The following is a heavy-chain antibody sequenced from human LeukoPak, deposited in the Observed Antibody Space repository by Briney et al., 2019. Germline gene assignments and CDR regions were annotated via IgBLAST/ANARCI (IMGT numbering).Heavy chain of an antibody. D-gene: IGHD1-26*01. Sequence: GGSLRLSCAPPGFTSITSEVHGVPQTIGRGLEWVSAMGTAGDTYYADSVKGRLTISRENAKNSFYLQMDSLRAGDTAVYYCAALGGSIYWGQGALVTVSS. J-gene: IGHJ4*02. CDR3: AALGGSIY. CDR1: GFTSITSE. V-gene: IGHV3-13*01. CDR2: MGTAGDT.